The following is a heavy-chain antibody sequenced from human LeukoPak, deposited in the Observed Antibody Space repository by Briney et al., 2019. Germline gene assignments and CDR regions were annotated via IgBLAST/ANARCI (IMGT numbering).Heavy chain of an antibody. D-gene: IGHD1-14*01. V-gene: IGHV4-34*01. J-gene: IGHJ4*02. CDR3: ARSSPYVAAPRNYFDY. Sequence: PSETLSLTCAVYGGSFSGYYWSWIRQPPGKGLEWIGEINHSGSTNYNPSLKSRVTISVDTSKNQFSLKLSSVTAADTAVYYCARSSPYVAAPRNYFDYWGQGTLVTVSS. CDR2: INHSGST. CDR1: GGSFSGYY.